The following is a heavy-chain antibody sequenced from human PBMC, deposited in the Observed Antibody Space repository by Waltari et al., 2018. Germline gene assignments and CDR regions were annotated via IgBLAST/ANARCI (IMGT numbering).Heavy chain of an antibody. CDR2: IIPSGVT. Sequence: QVQLQQWGAGLLKPSETLSLTCAVYGGSFRGYYWSWIRQPPGKGLGWIGVIIPSGVTTSNTSPTSRVNTSVDKSQNQSSLQLSSVTSADTAVYYCAKDARTHSLTDYFDYWGKGTLVTVSS. J-gene: IGHJ4*02. CDR1: GGSFRGYY. CDR3: AKDARTHSLTDYFDY. D-gene: IGHD2-21*02. V-gene: IGHV4-34*12.